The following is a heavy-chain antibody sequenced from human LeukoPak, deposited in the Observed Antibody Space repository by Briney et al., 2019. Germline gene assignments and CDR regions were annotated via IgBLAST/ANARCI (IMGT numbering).Heavy chain of an antibody. J-gene: IGHJ5*02. CDR1: GFTFSSYN. D-gene: IGHD3-22*01. V-gene: IGHV3-74*01. CDR3: ARDLGQYYDTSDNWFDP. CDR2: INSDGINT. Sequence: GGSLRLSCAASGFTFSSYNMNWVRQAPGKGLVWVSRINSDGINTSYADSVKGRFTISRDNAKNTLNLQMNSLRAEDTAVYYCARDLGQYYDTSDNWFDPWGQGTLVTVSS.